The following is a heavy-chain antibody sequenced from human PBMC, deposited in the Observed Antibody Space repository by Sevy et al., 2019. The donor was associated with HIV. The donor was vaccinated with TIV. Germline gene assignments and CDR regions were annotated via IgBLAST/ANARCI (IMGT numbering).Heavy chain of an antibody. CDR1: GYIFSGYV. Sequence: GGSLRLSCAASGYIFSGYVMSWVRQAPGKGLEWISHISASGGSTYYADSVKGRFTISRDNFKKTLDLQMNSLRAEDTAVYYRAKCSSTSCYDYWGQGTLVTVSS. D-gene: IGHD2-2*01. V-gene: IGHV3-23*01. CDR3: AKCSSTSCYDY. J-gene: IGHJ4*02. CDR2: ISASGGST.